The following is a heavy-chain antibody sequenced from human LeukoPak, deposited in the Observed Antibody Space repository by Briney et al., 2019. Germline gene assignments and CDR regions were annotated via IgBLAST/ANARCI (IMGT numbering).Heavy chain of an antibody. J-gene: IGHJ6*02. CDR2: IYYSGST. V-gene: IGHV4-39*01. CDR3: ARDSSGYYPPGYYYYYYGMDV. Sequence: SETLSLTCTVSGGSISSSSYYWGWIRQPPGKGLEWIGSIYYSGSTYYNPSLKSRVTISVDTSKNQFSLKLSSVTAADTAVYYCARDSSGYYPPGYYYYYYGMDVWGQGTTVTVSS. CDR1: GGSISSSSYY. D-gene: IGHD3-22*01.